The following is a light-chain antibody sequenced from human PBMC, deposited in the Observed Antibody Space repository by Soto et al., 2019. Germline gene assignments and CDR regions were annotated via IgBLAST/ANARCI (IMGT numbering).Light chain of an antibody. CDR2: GAS. V-gene: IGKV3-15*01. Sequence: ETVLTQSPGTLSVSPVERATLSCMASQSVSINLAWYQQKPGQAPRLLIYGASTRATGIPARFSGSGSGTEFTLTISSLQSEDFAVYYCQQYNNWPPWAFGQGTKVDIK. CDR3: QQYNNWPPWA. J-gene: IGKJ1*01. CDR1: QSVSIN.